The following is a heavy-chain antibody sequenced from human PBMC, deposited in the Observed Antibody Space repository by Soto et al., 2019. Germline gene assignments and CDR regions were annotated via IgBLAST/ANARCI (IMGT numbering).Heavy chain of an antibody. CDR3: ARANYDFWSGYFPLGMDV. Sequence: QVQLVQSGAAVKKPGASVKVSCKASGYTFTGYYMHWVRQAPGQGLEWMGWINPNSGGTNYAQKFQGWVTMTRDTSISTAYMELSRLRSDDTAVYYCARANYDFWSGYFPLGMDVWGQGTTVTVSS. J-gene: IGHJ6*02. CDR1: GYTFTGYY. D-gene: IGHD3-3*01. CDR2: INPNSGGT. V-gene: IGHV1-2*04.